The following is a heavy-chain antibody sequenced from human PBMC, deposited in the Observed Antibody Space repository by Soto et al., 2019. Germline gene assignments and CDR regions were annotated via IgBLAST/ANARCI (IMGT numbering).Heavy chain of an antibody. J-gene: IGHJ4*02. D-gene: IGHD6-19*01. V-gene: IGHV3-48*03. CDR3: ARGGSSGWYYFDY. CDR2: IGSSGSAI. Sequence: EVPLVESGGGLVQPGGSLRLSCAASGFTFSSYEMNWVRQAPGKGLEWVSYIGSSGSAIYFTDSVKGRFTISRDNAKNSLYLQMNSLRAEDTAVYYCARGGSSGWYYFDYWGQGTLVTVSS. CDR1: GFTFSSYE.